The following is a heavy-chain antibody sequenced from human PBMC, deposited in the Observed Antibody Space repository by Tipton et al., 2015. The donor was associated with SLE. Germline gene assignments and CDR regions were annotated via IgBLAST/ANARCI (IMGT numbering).Heavy chain of an antibody. CDR2: NNNGLST. Sequence: QLVQSGGGLIQPGGSLRLTCAASGLTVSSNYMSWVRQAPGKGLEWASAMNNNGLSTYYAASVKGRFTITRDNSDNTLFLQMNSLSAEDTGIYYCATRGPGKFALDSRGQGTLVTVSS. CDR1: GLTVSSNY. CDR3: ATRGPGKFALDS. J-gene: IGHJ4*02. V-gene: IGHV3-53*01. D-gene: IGHD3-16*01.